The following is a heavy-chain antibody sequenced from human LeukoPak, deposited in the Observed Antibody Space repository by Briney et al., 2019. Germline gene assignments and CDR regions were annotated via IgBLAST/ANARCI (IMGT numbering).Heavy chain of an antibody. CDR1: GGSFSGYY. V-gene: IGHV4-34*01. J-gene: IGHJ4*02. Sequence: SETLSLTCAVYGGSFSGYYWSWIRQTPGKGLEWIGEINHSGKSNYNPSLKSRGTISADTSKNQFSLKLSSVTAADTAVYYCARQRGTYYGSGSYTGPAAAGEVYWGQGTLVTVSS. D-gene: IGHD3-10*01. CDR2: INHSGKS. CDR3: ARQRGTYYGSGSYTGPAAAGEVY.